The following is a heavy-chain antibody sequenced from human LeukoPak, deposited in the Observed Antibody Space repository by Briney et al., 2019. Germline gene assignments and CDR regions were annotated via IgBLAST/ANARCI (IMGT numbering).Heavy chain of an antibody. Sequence: ASVKVSCRASGYTFTGYYLHWVRQAPGQGLEWMGWINPKTGDSNYKQKFQGRVTMTRDTSISTAHMELSRLRSDDTAVYYCATAAIDRWELLTHAFDIWGQGTMVTVSS. CDR2: INPKTGDS. D-gene: IGHD1-26*01. CDR1: GYTFTGYY. J-gene: IGHJ3*02. V-gene: IGHV1-2*02. CDR3: ATAAIDRWELLTHAFDI.